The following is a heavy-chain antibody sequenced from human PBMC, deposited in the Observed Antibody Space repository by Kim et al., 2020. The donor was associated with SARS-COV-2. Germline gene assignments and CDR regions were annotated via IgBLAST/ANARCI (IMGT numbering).Heavy chain of an antibody. CDR1: GFTFSSYA. Sequence: GGSLRLSCAASGFTFSSYAMHWVRQAPGKGLEWVAVISYDGSNKYYADSVKGRFTISRDNSKNTLYLQMNSLRAEDTAVYYCARHSDKVAVIEYWGQGTLVTVSS. CDR2: ISYDGSNK. J-gene: IGHJ4*02. V-gene: IGHV3-30-3*01. CDR3: ARHSDKVAVIEY. D-gene: IGHD6-19*01.